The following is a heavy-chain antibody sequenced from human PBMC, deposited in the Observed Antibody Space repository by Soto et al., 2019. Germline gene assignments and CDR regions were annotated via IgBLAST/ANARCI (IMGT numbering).Heavy chain of an antibody. J-gene: IGHJ4*02. CDR1: GFTFSSYA. D-gene: IGHD1-26*01. V-gene: IGHV3-23*01. Sequence: GGSLRLSCAASGFTFSSYAMSWVRQAPGKGLEWVSAISGSGGSTYYADSVKGRFTISRDNSKNTLYLQMNSLRAEDTAVYYCAKSILSGSADPEYYFDYWGQGTLVTVSS. CDR2: ISGSGGST. CDR3: AKSILSGSADPEYYFDY.